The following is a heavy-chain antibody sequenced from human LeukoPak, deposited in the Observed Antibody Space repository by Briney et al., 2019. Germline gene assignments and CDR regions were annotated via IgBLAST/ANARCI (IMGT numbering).Heavy chain of an antibody. J-gene: IGHJ3*02. V-gene: IGHV1-46*01. CDR1: GYTFTSYY. D-gene: IGHD3-22*01. Sequence: ASVKVSCKASGYTFTSYYMHWVRQAPGQGLEWMGIINPSGGSTSYAQKFQGRVTMTRDTSTSTVYMELSSLRSEDTAVYYCARAQEPVDQYYDNAFDIWGQGTMVTVSS. CDR2: INPSGGST. CDR3: ARAQEPVDQYYDNAFDI.